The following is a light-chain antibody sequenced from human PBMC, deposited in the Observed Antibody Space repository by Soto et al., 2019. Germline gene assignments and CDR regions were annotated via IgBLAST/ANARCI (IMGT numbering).Light chain of an antibody. V-gene: IGKV3-11*01. CDR2: DAS. CDR3: QQRSSWPLT. CDR1: QSVSNY. Sequence: EIVLTQSPATLSLSPWEGATLSCRASQSVSNYLAWYQQRPGQAPRLLIYDASNRATGVPARFSGSGSGTDFTLTISSLEPEDFAIYYCQQRSSWPLTFGGGTKVEIK. J-gene: IGKJ4*01.